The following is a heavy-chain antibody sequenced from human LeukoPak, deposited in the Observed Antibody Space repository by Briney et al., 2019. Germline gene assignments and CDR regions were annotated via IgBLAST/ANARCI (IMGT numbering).Heavy chain of an antibody. CDR2: IWPSGST. J-gene: IGHJ4*02. CDR1: GGSISSGPYF. V-gene: IGHV4-30-2*06. Sequence: SETLSLTCSVSGGSISSGPYFWSWIRQSPGQGLEWIGYIWPSGSTNYNPSLKSRVTISVDTSQNQFSLKLSSVTAADTAMYYCARHLYESRGQTSFDYWGQGTLVTVSS. CDR3: ARHLYESRGQTSFDY. D-gene: IGHD3-22*01.